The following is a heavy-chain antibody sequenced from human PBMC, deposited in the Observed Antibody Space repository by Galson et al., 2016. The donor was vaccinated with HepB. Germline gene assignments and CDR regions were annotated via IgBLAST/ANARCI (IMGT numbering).Heavy chain of an antibody. CDR1: GGSISSGAYH. Sequence: ETLSLTCTVSGGSISSGAYHWGWIRQPPGKGLEWIGSISNRGSTPYNPSLKSRITISIDTSKNQFSLNLRSVTAADTAVYYCATHRTGPTGFPFDNWGQGTLVIASS. J-gene: IGHJ4*02. CDR3: ATHRTGPTGFPFDN. D-gene: IGHD2-8*02. CDR2: ISNRGST. V-gene: IGHV4-39*01.